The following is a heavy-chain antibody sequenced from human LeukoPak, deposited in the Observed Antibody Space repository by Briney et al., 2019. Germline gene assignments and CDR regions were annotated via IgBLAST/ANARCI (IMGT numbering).Heavy chain of an antibody. J-gene: IGHJ4*02. CDR2: MNEYGSEI. CDR3: ARPRGCGSTRCNNFDY. Sequence: GGSLRLSCAVSGFTFSGYSMSWVRQAPGKGLGWVAKMNEYGSEIFYVDSVKGRFTISRDNAKNSLYLQMNSLRAEDTAVYYCARPRGCGSTRCNNFDYWGQGTLVTVSS. D-gene: IGHD2-2*01. V-gene: IGHV3-7*01. CDR1: GFTFSGYS.